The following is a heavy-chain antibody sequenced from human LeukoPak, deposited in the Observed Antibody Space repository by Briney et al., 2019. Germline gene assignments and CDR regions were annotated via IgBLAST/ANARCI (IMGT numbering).Heavy chain of an antibody. J-gene: IGHJ4*02. CDR2: INPNSGGT. Sequence: ASVKVSCKASGYAFTGYYMHWVRQAPGQGLEWMGWINPNSGGTNYAQKFQGRVTMTRDTSISTAYMELSRLRSDDTAVYYCASQSPSSGWYFLYWGQGTLVTVSS. CDR1: GYAFTGYY. CDR3: ASQSPSSGWYFLY. V-gene: IGHV1-2*02. D-gene: IGHD6-19*01.